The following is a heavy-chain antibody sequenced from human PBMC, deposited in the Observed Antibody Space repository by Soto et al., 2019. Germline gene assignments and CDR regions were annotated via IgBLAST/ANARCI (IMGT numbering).Heavy chain of an antibody. Sequence: SETLYLTCAVYGGSFSGYYWSWIRQPPGKGLEWIGEINHSGSTNYNPSLKSRVTISVDTSKNQFSLKLSSVTAADTAVYYCARGRLVDTAMVKSHYYYGMDVWGQGTTVTVSS. CDR1: GGSFSGYY. CDR3: ARGRLVDTAMVKSHYYYGMDV. V-gene: IGHV4-34*01. J-gene: IGHJ6*02. D-gene: IGHD5-18*01. CDR2: INHSGST.